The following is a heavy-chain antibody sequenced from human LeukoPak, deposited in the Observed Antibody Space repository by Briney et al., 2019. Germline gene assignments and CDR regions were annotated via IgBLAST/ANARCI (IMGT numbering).Heavy chain of an antibody. D-gene: IGHD2-21*01. Sequence: GGSLRLSCAASGFTFSDYYMSRIRQAPGKGLEWVSYISSSGSTIYYADSVKGRFTISRDNAKNSLYLQMNNLRAEDTAMYYCGSPKAGVVVSSNSLDSWGQGTLVTASS. J-gene: IGHJ4*02. V-gene: IGHV3-11*01. CDR3: GSPKAGVVVSSNSLDS. CDR2: ISSSGSTI. CDR1: GFTFSDYY.